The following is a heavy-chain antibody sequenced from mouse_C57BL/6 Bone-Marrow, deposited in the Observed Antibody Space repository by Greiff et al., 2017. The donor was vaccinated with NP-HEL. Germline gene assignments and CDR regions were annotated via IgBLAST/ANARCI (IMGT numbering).Heavy chain of an antibody. V-gene: IGHV1-81*01. J-gene: IGHJ3*01. CDR1: GYTFTSYG. D-gene: IGHD4-1*01. Sequence: QVQLQQSGAELARPGASVKLSCTASGYTFTSYGISWVKQRTGQGLEWIGEIYPRSGNTYYNEKFKGKATLTADKSYSPAYMELRSLTSEDSAVDFCARRLGWDWDRFADWGKGTLVTVSA. CDR2: IYPRSGNT. CDR3: ARRLGWDWDRFAD.